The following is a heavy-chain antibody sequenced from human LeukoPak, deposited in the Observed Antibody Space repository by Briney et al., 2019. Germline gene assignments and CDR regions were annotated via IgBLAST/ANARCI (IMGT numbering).Heavy chain of an antibody. Sequence: GGSLSLSCAASGFTFSSYSMNWVRQAPGKGLEWVSYISSSSSTIYYADSVKGRFTISRDNDKNSLYLKMNSLRDEDMAVCSCARDHDGDLLRDVVHIGRQGT. V-gene: IGHV3-48*02. CDR1: GFTFSSYS. CDR2: ISSSSSTI. D-gene: IGHD2-2*01. J-gene: IGHJ3*02. CDR3: ARDHDGDLLRDVVHI.